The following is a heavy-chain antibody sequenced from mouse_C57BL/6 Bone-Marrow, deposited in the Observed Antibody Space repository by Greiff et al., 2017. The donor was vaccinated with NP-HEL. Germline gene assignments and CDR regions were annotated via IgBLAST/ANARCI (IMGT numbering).Heavy chain of an antibody. CDR3: ARRRGTDYWYFDV. Sequence: VQLQQSGPELVKPGASVKISCKASGYAFSSSWMNWVKQRPGKGLEWIGRIYPGDGDTNYNGKFKGKATLTADKSSSTAYMQLSSLTSEDSAVYFCARRRGTDYWYFDVWGTGTTVTVSS. CDR2: IYPGDGDT. V-gene: IGHV1-82*01. D-gene: IGHD3-3*01. J-gene: IGHJ1*03. CDR1: GYAFSSSW.